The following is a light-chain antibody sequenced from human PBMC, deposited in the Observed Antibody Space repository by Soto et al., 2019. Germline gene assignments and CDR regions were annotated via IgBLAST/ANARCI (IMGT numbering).Light chain of an antibody. J-gene: IGLJ2*01. Sequence: SSELTQPPSVSVAPGKTARITCGGNNIGSKSVHWYQQKPGQAPVLVIYYDSDRPSGIPERFSGSNSGNTATLTISRVEAGDEAGYYCQVWDSSSDHLVFGGGTKLTVL. V-gene: IGLV3-21*04. CDR3: QVWDSSSDHLV. CDR2: YDS. CDR1: NIGSKS.